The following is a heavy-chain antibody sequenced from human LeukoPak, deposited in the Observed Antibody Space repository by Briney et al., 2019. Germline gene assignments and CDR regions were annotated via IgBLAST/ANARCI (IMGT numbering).Heavy chain of an antibody. CDR1: GFTFDDYG. CDR3: AIGGYSNNPGYIDV. V-gene: IGHV3-9*01. CDR2: ISWNSGSR. D-gene: IGHD6-13*01. Sequence: GGSLRLSCAASGFTFDDYGMHWVRQAPGKGLEWVSRISWNSGSRTYADSVKGRFTISRDNVENTLYLQINSLRAEDTGFNYGAIGGYSNNPGYIDVWGKGTTVTVSS. J-gene: IGHJ6*03.